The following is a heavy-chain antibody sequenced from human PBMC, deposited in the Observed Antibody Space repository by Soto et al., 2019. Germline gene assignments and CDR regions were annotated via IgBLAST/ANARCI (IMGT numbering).Heavy chain of an antibody. D-gene: IGHD3-16*01. CDR2: IVPILAMP. CDR1: GGTFSTYT. V-gene: IGHV1-69*02. Sequence: QVQLVQSGAEVKKPGSSVKVSCKASGGTFSTYTFSWVRQAPGQGLEWMGGIVPILAMPNYAQKFQGRVTISADKSTSTAYMELSSLRSDDTAVYYCTRGGNRAGHPPDHWGQGTLVTVSS. J-gene: IGHJ5*02. CDR3: TRGGNRAGHPPDH.